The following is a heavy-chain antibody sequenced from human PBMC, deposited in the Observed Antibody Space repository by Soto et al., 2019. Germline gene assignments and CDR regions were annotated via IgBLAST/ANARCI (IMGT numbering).Heavy chain of an antibody. V-gene: IGHV4-30-2*01. J-gene: IGHJ3*02. Sequence: QLQLQESGSGLVKPSQTLSLTCAVSGGSISSGGYSWSWIRQPPGKGLEWIGYIYHSGSTYYNPTLKIRVTISVDTSKNQFSLKLSSVTAADTAVYDCDRASSGDEAFDIWGQGTMVTVSS. CDR1: GGSISSGGYS. D-gene: IGHD4-17*01. CDR2: IYHSGST. CDR3: DRASSGDEAFDI.